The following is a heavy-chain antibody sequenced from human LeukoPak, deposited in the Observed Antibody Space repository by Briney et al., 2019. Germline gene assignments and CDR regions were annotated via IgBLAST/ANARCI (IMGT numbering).Heavy chain of an antibody. CDR1: GFTFSSDG. CDR3: AKNLLGSEAFSWYFHF. J-gene: IGHJ2*01. CDR2: ISASGGGT. V-gene: IGHV3-23*01. D-gene: IGHD1-26*01. Sequence: PGGSLRLSCAASGFTFSSDGMSWVRQAPGKGLEWVSSISASGGGTVYADSVKGRVTISRDNSKNTLYLQIHFLRAEDTAVYSCAKNLLGSEAFSWYFHFWGRGTLVTVSS.